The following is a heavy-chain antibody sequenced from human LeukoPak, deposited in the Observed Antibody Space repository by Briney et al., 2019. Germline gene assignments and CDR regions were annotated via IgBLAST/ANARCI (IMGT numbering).Heavy chain of an antibody. CDR2: ISSSGSTI. V-gene: IGHV3-11*04. Sequence: GGSLRPSCAASGFTFSDYYMSWIRQAPGKGLEWVSYISSSGSTIYYADSVKGRFTISRDNAKNSLYLQMNSLRVEDTAVYYCARELEPDDILTGGWGQGALVTVSS. J-gene: IGHJ4*02. CDR3: ARELEPDDILTGG. D-gene: IGHD3-9*01. CDR1: GFTFSDYY.